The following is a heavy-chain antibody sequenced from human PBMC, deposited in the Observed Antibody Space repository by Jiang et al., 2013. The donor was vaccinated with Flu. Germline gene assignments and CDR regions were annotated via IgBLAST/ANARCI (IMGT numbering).Heavy chain of an antibody. J-gene: IGHJ5*02. D-gene: IGHD3-10*01. CDR3: ASLRGGQATWAYENWFDP. CDR1: GYTFTSYA. V-gene: IGHV1-3*01. Sequence: CKASGYTFTSYAIHWVRQAPGQRLEWMGWINAGNGNTKYSQKFQGRVTITRDTSTSTAYMELRSLRSDDTAVYYCASLRGGQATWAYENWFDPWGQGTLVTVSS. CDR2: INAGNGNT.